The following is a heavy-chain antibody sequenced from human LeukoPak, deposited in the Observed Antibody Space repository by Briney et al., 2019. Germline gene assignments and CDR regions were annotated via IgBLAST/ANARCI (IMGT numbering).Heavy chain of an antibody. CDR3: ARELGYCSGGSCYSGPNWFDP. V-gene: IGHV4-30-4*01. J-gene: IGHJ5*02. D-gene: IGHD2-15*01. CDR1: GGSISSGDYY. Sequence: SQTLSLTCTVSGGSISSGDYYWSWIRQPPGKGLEWIGYIYYSGSTYYNPSLKSRVTISVDTSKNQFSLKLSSVTAADTAVYYCARELGYCSGGSCYSGPNWFDPWGQGTLVTVSS. CDR2: IYYSGST.